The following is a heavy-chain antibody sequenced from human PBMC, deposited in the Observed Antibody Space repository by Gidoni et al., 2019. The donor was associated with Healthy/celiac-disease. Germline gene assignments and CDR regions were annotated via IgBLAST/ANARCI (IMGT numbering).Heavy chain of an antibody. J-gene: IGHJ5*02. CDR1: VGSFSSGGYY. V-gene: IGHV4-31*03. CDR2: SDYSGRT. Sequence: QVQLQESGPGLVKPSQTLSLTCTISVGSFSSGGYYWRCIRQHPGTGLEWIGYSDYSGRTYYNQYLKRRVTIPVDTSKNQFSLKLSSVTAAETAVYYCARVPPDYSNDLWGQGTLVTVSS. CDR3: ARVPPDYSNDL. D-gene: IGHD4-4*01.